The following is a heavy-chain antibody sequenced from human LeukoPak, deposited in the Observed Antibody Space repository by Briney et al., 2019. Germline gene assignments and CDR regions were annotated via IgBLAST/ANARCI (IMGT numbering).Heavy chain of an antibody. CDR3: ARPTRYYDSSGYYDAFDI. CDR2: ISSSSSYL. D-gene: IGHD3-22*01. V-gene: IGHV3-21*01. Sequence: GGSLRLSCAASGFTFSSYAMSWVRQAPGKGLEWVSSISSSSSYLYYADSVKGRFTISRDNAKNSLYLQMNSLRAEDTAVYYCARPTRYYDSSGYYDAFDIWGQGTMVTVSS. CDR1: GFTFSSYA. J-gene: IGHJ3*02.